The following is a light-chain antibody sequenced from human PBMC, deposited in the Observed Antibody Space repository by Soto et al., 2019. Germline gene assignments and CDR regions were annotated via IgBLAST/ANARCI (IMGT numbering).Light chain of an antibody. Sequence: QSALTQPASVSGSPGQSITISCTGSSSDVGGYNYVSWYQHHPGKAPKLMIYDVSNRASGVSNRFSGSNSGNTASLTISGLQAEDEADYYCSSYTSSSTVVFGGGTKVTVL. CDR2: DVS. V-gene: IGLV2-14*03. CDR3: SSYTSSSTVV. J-gene: IGLJ2*01. CDR1: SSDVGGYNY.